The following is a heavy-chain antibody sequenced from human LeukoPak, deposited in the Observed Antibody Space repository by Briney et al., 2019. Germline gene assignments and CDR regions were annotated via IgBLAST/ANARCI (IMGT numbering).Heavy chain of an antibody. V-gene: IGHV3-7*01. J-gene: IGHJ4*02. CDR1: GYTFSNYW. D-gene: IGHD2-15*01. CDR3: ARDKEYCSGGSCYFGSSFDF. CDR2: INQDGSEK. Sequence: GGSLRLSCAASGYTFSNYWMSWVRQAPGKGLEWVANINQDGSEKYSVDSVTGRFTISRDNPKNSLYLQMNNLRGEDTAIYYCARDKEYCSGGSCYFGSSFDFWGQGTLVSVSS.